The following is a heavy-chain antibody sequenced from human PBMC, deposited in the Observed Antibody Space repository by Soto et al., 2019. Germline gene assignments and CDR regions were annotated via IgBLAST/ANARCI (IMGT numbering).Heavy chain of an antibody. CDR2: IYYSGST. V-gene: IGHV4-39*07. CDR1: GDSISSSSYY. Sequence: SEPLSLTCTVSGDSISSSSYYRSWIRQPPGKGLEWIGSIYYSGSTYYNPSLKSRVTISVDTSKNQFSLKLTSATAADTAIYYCARGVDYGGSFDYLGQGTLVTVSS. CDR3: ARGVDYGGSFDY. D-gene: IGHD4-17*01. J-gene: IGHJ4*02.